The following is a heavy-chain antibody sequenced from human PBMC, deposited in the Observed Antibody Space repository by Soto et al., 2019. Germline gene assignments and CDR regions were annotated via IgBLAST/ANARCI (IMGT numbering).Heavy chain of an antibody. CDR3: ARHSSSPLYYYYGMDV. V-gene: IGHV5-51*01. CDR1: GYSFTSYR. Sequence: GESLKISCNGSGYSFTSYRIGWVRQMPGKGLEWMGIIYPGDSDTRYSPSFQGQVTISADKSISTAYLQWSSLKASDTAMYYCARHSSSPLYYYYGMDVWGQGTTVTVSS. CDR2: IYPGDSDT. J-gene: IGHJ6*02. D-gene: IGHD6-6*01.